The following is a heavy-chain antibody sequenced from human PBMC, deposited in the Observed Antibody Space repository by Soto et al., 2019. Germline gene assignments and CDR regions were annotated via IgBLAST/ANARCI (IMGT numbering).Heavy chain of an antibody. V-gene: IGHV3-7*01. CDR1: GFLFSTYY. Sequence: PGGSLRLSCAASGFLFSTYYMTWVRQATGKGLEWVATIKQDGSEKYYVDSVKGRFTVSRDSAENSLFLQMNSLRAEDTAVYYCARGRTSMVRGVIRRTGYSYYGMDVWGPGTTVTVSS. D-gene: IGHD3-10*01. J-gene: IGHJ6*02. CDR2: IKQDGSEK. CDR3: ARGRTSMVRGVIRRTGYSYYGMDV.